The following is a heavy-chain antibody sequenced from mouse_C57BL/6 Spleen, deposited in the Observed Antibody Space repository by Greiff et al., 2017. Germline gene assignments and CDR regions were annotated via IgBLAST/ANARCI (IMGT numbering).Heavy chain of an antibody. D-gene: IGHD1-1*01. J-gene: IGHJ2*01. V-gene: IGHV6-6*01. CDR3: TRDGSSRDFDY. Sequence: EGKVVESGGGLVQPGGSMKLSCAASGFTFSDAWMDWVRQSPEKGLEWVAEIRNKANNHATYYAESVKGRFTISRDDSKSSVYLQMNSLRAEDTGIYYCTRDGSSRDFDYWGQGTTLTVSS. CDR1: GFTFSDAW. CDR2: IRNKANNHAT.